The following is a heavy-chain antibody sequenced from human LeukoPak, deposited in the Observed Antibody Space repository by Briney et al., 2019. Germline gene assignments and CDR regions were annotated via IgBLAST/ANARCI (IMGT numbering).Heavy chain of an antibody. J-gene: IGHJ6*02. D-gene: IGHD4-17*01. V-gene: IGHV4-59*01. CDR2: IYYSGST. CDR3: ARAGDDYGDYPWWYGMGV. Sequence: SETLSLTCTVSGGSISSYYWSWIRQPPGKGLEWIVYIYYSGSTNYNPSLKSRVTISVDTSKNQFSLKLSSVNAADTAVYYCARAGDDYGDYPWWYGMGVWGQGTTVTVSS. CDR1: GGSISSYY.